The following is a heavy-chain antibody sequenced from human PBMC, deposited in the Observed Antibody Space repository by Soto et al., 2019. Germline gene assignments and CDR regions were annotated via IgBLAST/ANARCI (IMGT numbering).Heavy chain of an antibody. CDR3: AREKRFAFSSSSGPFDY. V-gene: IGHV3-7*01. D-gene: IGHD6-6*01. J-gene: IGHJ4*02. CDR1: GFTLSYYG. CDR2: IKEDGSEK. Sequence: GGSLRLSCAASGFTLSYYGMSWVRQAPGKGLEWVANIKEDGSEKYYVDSVKGRFTISRDNSKNTLYLQMNSLRAEDTAVYYCAREKRFAFSSSSGPFDYWGQGTLVTVSS.